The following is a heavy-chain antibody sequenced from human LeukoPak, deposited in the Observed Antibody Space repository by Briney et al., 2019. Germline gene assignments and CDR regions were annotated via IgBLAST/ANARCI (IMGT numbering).Heavy chain of an antibody. Sequence: GGSLRLSCVAFGINFENYNMHWVRQPPGKGLEWVSLISWNGENIHYADSVKGRFTISRDNSKDSLFLQMNTLRTDDTALYYCATGATSTRFDYWGQGTLVTVSS. V-gene: IGHV3-43*01. CDR3: ATGATSTRFDY. CDR2: ISWNGENI. CDR1: GINFENYN. J-gene: IGHJ4*02. D-gene: IGHD5-24*01.